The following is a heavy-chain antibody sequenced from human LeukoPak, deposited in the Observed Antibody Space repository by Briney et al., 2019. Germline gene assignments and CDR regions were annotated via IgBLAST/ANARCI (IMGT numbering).Heavy chain of an antibody. CDR2: ISGYSGNT. Sequence: ASVKVSCKASGYTFTNYGINWVRQAPGQGLEWMGWISGYSGNTNYAQKFQGRVTMTRDTSISTLYMDLNSLRSDDTAVYYCARSDVLYASQGEARYFNHWGQGTLVTVSS. CDR3: ARSDVLYASQGEARYFNH. V-gene: IGHV1-18*01. D-gene: IGHD3-16*01. CDR1: GYTFTNYG. J-gene: IGHJ4*02.